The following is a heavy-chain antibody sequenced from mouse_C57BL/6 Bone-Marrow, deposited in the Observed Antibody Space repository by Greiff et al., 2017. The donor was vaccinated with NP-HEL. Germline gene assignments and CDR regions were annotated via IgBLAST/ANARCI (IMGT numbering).Heavy chain of an antibody. V-gene: IGHV1-55*01. J-gene: IGHJ1*03. CDR1: GYTFTSYW. CDR2: SSPGSGSN. Sequence: QVQLQQPGAELVKPGASVKMSCKASGYTFTSYWITWVKQRPGQGLEWIGVSSPGSGSNNYNEKFKSKATLTVDTSSSTAYMQLSSLTSEDSAVYYCARGDWDCDVWGTGTTVTVSA. CDR3: ARGDWDCDV.